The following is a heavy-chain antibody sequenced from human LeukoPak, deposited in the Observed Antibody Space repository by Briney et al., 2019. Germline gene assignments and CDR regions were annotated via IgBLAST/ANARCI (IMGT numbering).Heavy chain of an antibody. CDR2: ISGSGGST. CDR1: GFTFSSYA. J-gene: IGHJ1*01. Sequence: GGSLRLSCAASGFTFSSYAMSWVRQAPGKGLEWVSAISGSGGSTYYADSVKGRFTISRDNSKNTLYLQMNSLRAEDTAVYYCAKRVIVVVPEPAEYFQHWGQGTLVTVSS. V-gene: IGHV3-23*01. CDR3: AKRVIVVVPEPAEYFQH. D-gene: IGHD3-22*01.